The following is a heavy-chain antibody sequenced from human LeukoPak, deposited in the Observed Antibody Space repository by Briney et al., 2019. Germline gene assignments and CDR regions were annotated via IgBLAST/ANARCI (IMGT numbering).Heavy chain of an antibody. CDR3: ARFTGMTLYGMDV. Sequence: PSETLSLTCAVSGASISSGGYCWSWIRQPPGKGLEWIGYIYHSGSTYYNPSLKSRVTISVDRSKNQFSLKLSSVTAADTAVYYCARFTGMTLYGMDVWGQGTTVTVSS. D-gene: IGHD1-14*01. CDR2: IYHSGST. J-gene: IGHJ6*02. V-gene: IGHV4-30-2*01. CDR1: GASISSGGYC.